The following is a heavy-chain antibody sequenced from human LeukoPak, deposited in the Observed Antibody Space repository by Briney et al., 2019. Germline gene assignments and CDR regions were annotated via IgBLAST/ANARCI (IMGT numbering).Heavy chain of an antibody. V-gene: IGHV3-66*01. D-gene: IGHD6-13*01. CDR2: IYSGGGT. CDR1: GFTVSEKY. Sequence: PGGSLRLSCVASGFTVSEKYMTWVRQAPGKGLEWVSSIYSGGGTYYADSVKGRFTIFRDNSKNTLNLQMNSLRTEDTAVYYCATEAGVHWGQGTLVTASS. CDR3: ATEAGVH. J-gene: IGHJ4*02.